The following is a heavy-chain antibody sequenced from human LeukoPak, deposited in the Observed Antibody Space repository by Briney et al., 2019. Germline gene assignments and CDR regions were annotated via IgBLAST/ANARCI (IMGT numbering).Heavy chain of an antibody. J-gene: IGHJ3*01. D-gene: IGHD3-22*01. CDR3: ARDGDSSDYLEDDTFDV. CDR2: INPGNGNT. CDR1: GYTFTSYA. V-gene: IGHV1-3*01. Sequence: ASVKVSCKASGYTFTSYAMHWVRQAPGQRLEWMGWINPGNGNTKYSQKFQGRVTITRDTSASTAYMELSSLRSEDTAVYYCARDGDSSDYLEDDTFDVWGQGAMVTVSS.